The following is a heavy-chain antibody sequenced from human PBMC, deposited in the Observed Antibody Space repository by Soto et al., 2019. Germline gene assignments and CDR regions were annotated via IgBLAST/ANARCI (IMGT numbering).Heavy chain of an antibody. CDR1: GGTFSSYA. J-gene: IGHJ4*02. D-gene: IGHD6-19*01. V-gene: IGHV1-69*01. CDR2: IIPIFGTA. Sequence: QVQLVQSGAEVKKPGSSVKVSCKASGGTFSSYAISWVRQAPGQGLEWMGGIIPIFGTANYAQKFQGRVTITADESTSTAFMELSSLRSEDTAVSYCARGDSSGQLLYYFDYWGQGTLVTVSS. CDR3: ARGDSSGQLLYYFDY.